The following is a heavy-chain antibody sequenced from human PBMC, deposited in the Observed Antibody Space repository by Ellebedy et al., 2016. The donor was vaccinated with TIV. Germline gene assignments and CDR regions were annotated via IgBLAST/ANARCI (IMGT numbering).Heavy chain of an antibody. D-gene: IGHD4-23*01. CDR1: GYTFTSYD. J-gene: IGHJ6*03. Sequence: ASVKVSXXASGYTFTSYDINWVRQATGQGLEWMGWMNPNSGNTGYAQKFQGRVTMTRNTSISTAYMELSSLRSEDTAVYYCARSGGKYYYYYYYMDVWGKGTTVTVSS. CDR3: ARSGGKYYYYYYYMDV. V-gene: IGHV1-8*01. CDR2: MNPNSGNT.